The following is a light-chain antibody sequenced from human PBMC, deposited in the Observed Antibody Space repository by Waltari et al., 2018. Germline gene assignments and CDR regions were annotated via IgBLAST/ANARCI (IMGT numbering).Light chain of an antibody. CDR2: EVS. CDR1: SSDVGSYNL. CDR3: CSYAGSSTVV. Sequence: QSVLTQPASVSGSPGQSITIPCTGTSSDVGSYNLVTWYQQQPGKAPNLMIYEVSKRPSGVSNRFSGSKSGNTASLTISGLQAEDEADYYCCSYAGSSTVVFGGGTKLTVL. V-gene: IGLV2-23*02. J-gene: IGLJ2*01.